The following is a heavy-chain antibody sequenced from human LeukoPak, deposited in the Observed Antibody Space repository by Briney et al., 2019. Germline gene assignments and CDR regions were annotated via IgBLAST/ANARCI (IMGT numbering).Heavy chain of an antibody. J-gene: IGHJ4*02. CDR3: ARQGGYGDSTHLDY. D-gene: IGHD4-17*01. Sequence: SETLSLTCTVSGGSISSHYWSWVRRPPGKGLEWIGYIYYTGSTKYNPSLKSQVTISVDTSKNQFSLKLSSVTTGDTALYYCARQGGYGDSTHLDYWGRGTLVTVSS. V-gene: IGHV4-59*11. CDR1: GGSISSHY. CDR2: IYYTGST.